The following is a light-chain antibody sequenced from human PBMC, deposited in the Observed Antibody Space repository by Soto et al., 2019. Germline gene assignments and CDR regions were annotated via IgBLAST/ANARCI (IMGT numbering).Light chain of an antibody. CDR2: TSG. Sequence: IQMTQSPSSLSASVGDRVTITCRASQRVTTYVNWYQQKPGGAPKLLITTSGTLQRGVPSRFSGRGSGTEFTLTITTLQPGDCATYFCQQTYTTPYTFGQGTKLEI. V-gene: IGKV1-39*01. CDR3: QQTYTTPYT. J-gene: IGKJ2*01. CDR1: QRVTTY.